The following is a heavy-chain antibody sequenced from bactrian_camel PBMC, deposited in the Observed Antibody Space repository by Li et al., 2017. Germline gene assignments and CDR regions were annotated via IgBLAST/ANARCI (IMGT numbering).Heavy chain of an antibody. CDR3: AAAGTWCGGSWYQKYAY. Sequence: HVQLVESGGDSMQAGGSLRLSCVGSGYTTGYTYNSYCMAWFRQGSGKGREGVAAIYAAGGRTWYADSVKGRFTISKDNAKNTVYLQMNSLKLEDTGTYICAAAGTWCGGSWYQKYAYWGQGTQVTV. V-gene: IGHV3S1*01. J-gene: IGHJ4*01. CDR1: GYTTGYTYNSYC. D-gene: IGHD6*01. CDR2: IYAAGGRT.